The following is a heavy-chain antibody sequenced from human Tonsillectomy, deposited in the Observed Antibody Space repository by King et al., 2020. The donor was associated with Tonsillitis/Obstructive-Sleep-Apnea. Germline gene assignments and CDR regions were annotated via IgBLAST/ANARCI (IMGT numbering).Heavy chain of an antibody. CDR1: GFTFSDHY. V-gene: IGHV3-72*01. CDR2: TRNKAHRYTT. Sequence: VPLVSSGGGLVQPGGSLRLYCAASGFTFSDHYMDWVRPAPGKGLEWVGRTRNKAHRYTTEYAASVKGRFPISRDDSENSMYLQMNSLKTEDTAVYDCARVRTSSTGDNRDYWGQGTLVTGSS. D-gene: IGHD1-14*01. J-gene: IGHJ4*02. CDR3: ARVRTSSTGDNRDY.